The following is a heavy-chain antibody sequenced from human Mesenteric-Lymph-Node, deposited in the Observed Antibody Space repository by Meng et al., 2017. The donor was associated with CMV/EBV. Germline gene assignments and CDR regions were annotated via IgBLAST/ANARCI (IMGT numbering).Heavy chain of an antibody. CDR3: AKVGRPYYDLSLKYFDY. J-gene: IGHJ4*02. CDR1: GFTFSDYY. V-gene: IGHV3-30*02. Sequence: GESLKISCAASGFTFSDYYMSWIRQAPGKGLEWVAFIRDDGSDKYYADSVKGRFIISRDNSKNTLYVQMSSLRAEDTAVYYCAKVGRPYYDLSLKYFDYWGQGTLVTVSS. D-gene: IGHD3-3*01. CDR2: IRDDGSDK.